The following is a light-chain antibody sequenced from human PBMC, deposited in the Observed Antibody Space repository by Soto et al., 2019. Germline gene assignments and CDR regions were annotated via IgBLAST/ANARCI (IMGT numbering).Light chain of an antibody. Sequence: IGMTQSPATLSVSPGEGATLSCRASQSVSSNLAWYQQKPGQAPRLLIYGASSRATGIPDRFSGSGSGTDFTLTISRLEPEDFAVYYCQQYGSSPLTFGGGTKVDI. CDR3: QQYGSSPLT. CDR2: GAS. CDR1: QSVSSN. V-gene: IGKV3-20*01. J-gene: IGKJ4*01.